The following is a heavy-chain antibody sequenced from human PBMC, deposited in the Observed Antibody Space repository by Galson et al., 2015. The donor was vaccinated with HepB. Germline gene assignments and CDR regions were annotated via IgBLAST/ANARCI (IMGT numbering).Heavy chain of an antibody. Sequence: LRLSCAASGFTFATYAMSWVRHTPGKGLEWVASVGGSYDQTDYAGSVKGRFTISRDRSKNTLYLQTNSLRAEDTAVYYCAKRDASNIALTGPGLLDSWGQGTLVTVSS. V-gene: IGHV3-23*01. J-gene: IGHJ4*02. CDR1: GFTFATYA. CDR2: VGGSYDQT. D-gene: IGHD6-19*01. CDR3: AKRDASNIALTGPGLLDS.